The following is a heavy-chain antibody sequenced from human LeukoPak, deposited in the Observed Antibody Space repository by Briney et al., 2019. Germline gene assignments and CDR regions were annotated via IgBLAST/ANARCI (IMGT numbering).Heavy chain of an antibody. D-gene: IGHD3-3*01. CDR1: GGSISSGDYY. CDR2: IYYSGST. Sequence: SETLSLTCTVSGGSISSGDYYWSWIRQPPGKGLEWIGYIYYSGSTYYNPSLKSRITISVDTSKNQFSLKLSSVTAADTAVYYCARVVRDYDFWSGYYRSEYFQHWGQGTLVTVSS. V-gene: IGHV4-30-4*08. J-gene: IGHJ1*01. CDR3: ARVVRDYDFWSGYYRSEYFQH.